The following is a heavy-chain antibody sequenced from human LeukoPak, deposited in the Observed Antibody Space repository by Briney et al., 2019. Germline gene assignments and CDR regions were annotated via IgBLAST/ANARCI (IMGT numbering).Heavy chain of an antibody. CDR3: ARLRGYGIWFDP. V-gene: IGHV1-2*02. D-gene: IGHD1-1*01. J-gene: IGHJ5*02. Sequence: ASVKVSCKASGYTFTGYYMHWVRQAPGQGLEWMGWINPNSGGTNYAQKFQGRVTMTRDTSISTAYMELSRPRSDDTAVYYCARLRGYGIWFDPWGQGTLVTVSS. CDR1: GYTFTGYY. CDR2: INPNSGGT.